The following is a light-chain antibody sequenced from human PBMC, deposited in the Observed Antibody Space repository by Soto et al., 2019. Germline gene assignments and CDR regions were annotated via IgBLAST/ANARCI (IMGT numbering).Light chain of an antibody. CDR3: QYYNFWPHS. J-gene: IGKJ2*01. CDR2: KAS. Sequence: DIQMTQSPSTLSASVGDRVTITCRASQSISIWLAWYQQKPGKAPKILIYKASSLESGVPSRFSGSGSGTEFTLTISGLQSEDVSIYFCQYYNFWPHSFGQGTKVDIK. V-gene: IGKV1-5*03. CDR1: QSISIW.